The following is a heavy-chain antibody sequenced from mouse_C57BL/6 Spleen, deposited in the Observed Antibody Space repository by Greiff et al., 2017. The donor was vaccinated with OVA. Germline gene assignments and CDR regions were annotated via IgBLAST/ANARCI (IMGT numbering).Heavy chain of an antibody. CDR1: GYTFTSYW. J-gene: IGHJ4*01. CDR2: IHPNSGST. CDR3: ARSPDYYAMDY. V-gene: IGHV1-64*01. Sequence: VQLQQPGAELVKPGASVKLSCKASGYTFTSYWMHWVKQRPGQGLEWIGMIHPNSGSTNYNEKFKSKATLTVDKSSSTAYMQLSSLTSEDSAVYYCARSPDYYAMDYWGQGTSVTDSS.